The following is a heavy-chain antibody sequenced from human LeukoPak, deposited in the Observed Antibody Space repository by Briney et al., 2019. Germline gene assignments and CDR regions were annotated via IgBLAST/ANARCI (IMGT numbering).Heavy chain of an antibody. D-gene: IGHD5-12*01. CDR1: GFTVSSNY. CDR2: IYSGGST. J-gene: IGHJ5*02. Sequence: GGSLRLSCAASGFTVSSNYMSWVRQAPGKGLEWVSVIYSGGSTYYADSVKGRFTISRDNSKNTLYLQMNSLRAEDTAVYYCAKDSGYDPVGWFDPWGQGTLVTVSS. V-gene: IGHV3-53*01. CDR3: AKDSGYDPVGWFDP.